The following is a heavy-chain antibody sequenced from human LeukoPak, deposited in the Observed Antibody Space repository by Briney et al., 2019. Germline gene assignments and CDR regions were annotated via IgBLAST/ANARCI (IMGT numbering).Heavy chain of an antibody. Sequence: ASVKVSCKASGYTFASYDINWVRQATGQGLEWMGWMNPNSGNTGYAQKFQGRVTMTRNTSISTAYMELSSLRSEDTAVYYCARSGYYPTDAFDIWGQGTMVTVSS. D-gene: IGHD3-3*01. CDR3: ARSGYYPTDAFDI. J-gene: IGHJ3*02. V-gene: IGHV1-8*01. CDR2: MNPNSGNT. CDR1: GYTFASYD.